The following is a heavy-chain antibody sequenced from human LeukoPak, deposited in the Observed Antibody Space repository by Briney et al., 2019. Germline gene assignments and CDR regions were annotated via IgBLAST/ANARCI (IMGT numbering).Heavy chain of an antibody. J-gene: IGHJ4*02. CDR2: IYHSGST. V-gene: IGHV4-59*01. CDR3: ARGAYYYED. Sequence: PSETLSLTCIVSGGSISTYYWNWIRQPPGKGLEWIGYIYHSGSTNYNPSLQSRVTISVDTSKNRFSLNLNSVTAADTAVYYCARGAYYYEDWGQGTLVTVSS. CDR1: GGSISTYY. D-gene: IGHD3-22*01.